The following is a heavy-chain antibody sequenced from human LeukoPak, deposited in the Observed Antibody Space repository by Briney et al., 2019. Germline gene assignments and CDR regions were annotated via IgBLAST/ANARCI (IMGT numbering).Heavy chain of an antibody. CDR3: ARHLSTTYDY. J-gene: IGHJ4*02. D-gene: IGHD1-1*01. CDR1: GGSISSSSYY. CDR2: IYYSGST. V-gene: IGHV4-39*01. Sequence: SETLSLTCTVSGGSISSSSYYWGWIRPPPEKGLEWIGSIYYSGSTYYNPSLKSRVAVSVDTSKNQCSLKLNSVTAADTAVYYCARHLSTTYDYWGQGALVTGSS.